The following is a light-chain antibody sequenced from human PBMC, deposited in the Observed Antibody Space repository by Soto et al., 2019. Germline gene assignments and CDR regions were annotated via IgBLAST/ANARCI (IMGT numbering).Light chain of an antibody. CDR3: QQSYSSPYT. Sequence: DIQMTQSPSSLSASVGDRVTITCRASQSISSYLNAYQQKPGKAPKLLIHAASSWQSSVRSRFSGSGSGTDFTLNISSLKPEDFATYYCQQSYSSPYTCGKGTKLEIK. CDR2: AAS. V-gene: IGKV1-39*01. J-gene: IGKJ2*01. CDR1: QSISSY.